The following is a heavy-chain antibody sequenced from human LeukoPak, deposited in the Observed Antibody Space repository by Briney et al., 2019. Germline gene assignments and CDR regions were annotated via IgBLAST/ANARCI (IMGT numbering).Heavy chain of an antibody. J-gene: IGHJ4*02. V-gene: IGHV4-30-4*08. Sequence: SQTLSLTCTVSGGSISSGDYYWSWIRRPPGKGLEWIGYIYYSGSTYYNPSLKSRVTISVDTSKNQFSLKLSSETAADTAVYYCARAPQQWLWYSFDYWGQGTLVTVSS. D-gene: IGHD6-19*01. CDR2: IYYSGST. CDR1: GGSISSGDYY. CDR3: ARAPQQWLWYSFDY.